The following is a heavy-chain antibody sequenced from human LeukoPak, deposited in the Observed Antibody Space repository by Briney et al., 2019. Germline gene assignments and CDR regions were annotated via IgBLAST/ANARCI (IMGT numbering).Heavy chain of an antibody. CDR2: TKQDGRGK. CDR3: ARDVWDEY. D-gene: IGHD1-26*01. Sequence: PGGSLRLSCAASGFTFSSYWMSRVRQAPGKGPEWVANTKQDGRGKYNVGSVKGRFTIPRDNAQNSLYLQMNSLRDEDTAVYYCARDVWDEYWGQGTLVTVSS. CDR1: GFTFSSYW. V-gene: IGHV3-7*01. J-gene: IGHJ4*02.